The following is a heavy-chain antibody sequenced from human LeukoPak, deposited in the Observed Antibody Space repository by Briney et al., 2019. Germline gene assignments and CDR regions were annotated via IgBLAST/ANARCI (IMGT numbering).Heavy chain of an antibody. CDR2: IRGSGGST. CDR3: VKGHDSSGYYLSYFDY. CDR1: GFTFSSYA. D-gene: IGHD3-22*01. V-gene: IGHV3-23*01. J-gene: IGHJ4*02. Sequence: GGSLRLSCAASGFTFSSYAMSWVRQAPGKGLEWVSVIRGSGGSTDYADSVKGRFTISRDNSKNTLYLQMSSLRAEDTAVYYCVKGHDSSGYYLSYFDYWGQGALVTVSS.